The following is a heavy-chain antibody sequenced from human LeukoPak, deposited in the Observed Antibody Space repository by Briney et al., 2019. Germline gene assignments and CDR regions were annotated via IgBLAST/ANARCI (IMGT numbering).Heavy chain of an antibody. CDR3: ARDPPAVSINTYA. CDR1: GFTVSSIY. Sequence: GGSLRLSCAASGFTVSSIYMNWVRQAPGKGLEWVSLIFSHGETSYADSVKGRFTISRDNSKNTLYLQMNGLRVEDTAVYYCARDPPAVSINTYAWGQGTLVTVSS. J-gene: IGHJ4*02. V-gene: IGHV3-66*01. D-gene: IGHD2-8*01. CDR2: IFSHGET.